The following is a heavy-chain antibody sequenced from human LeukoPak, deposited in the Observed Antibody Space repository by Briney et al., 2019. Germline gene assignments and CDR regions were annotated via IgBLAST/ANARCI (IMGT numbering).Heavy chain of an antibody. Sequence: GGSLRLSCAASGFTVSNNYMSWVRQAPGKGLERVSAIYSGGNTYYSDSVKGRFTISRDNSKNTLYLQMNSLRAEDTAVYYCARQVGASTTFDSWGQGTLVTVSS. CDR3: ARQVGASTTFDS. CDR1: GFTVSNNY. V-gene: IGHV3-53*01. J-gene: IGHJ5*01. CDR2: IYSGGNT. D-gene: IGHD1-26*01.